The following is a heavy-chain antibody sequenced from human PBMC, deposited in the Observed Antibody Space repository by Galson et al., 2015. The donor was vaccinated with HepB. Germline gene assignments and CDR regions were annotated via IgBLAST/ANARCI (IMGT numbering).Heavy chain of an antibody. CDR1: GYTFTGYY. CDR3: AREEGRVDYYYYGMDV. V-gene: IGHV1-2*04. Sequence: SVKVSCKASGYTFTGYYMHWVRQAPGQGLEWMGWINPNSGGTNYAQKFQGWVTMTRDTSISTAYMELSRLRSDDTAVYYCAREEGRVDYYYYGMDVWGQGTTVTVSS. D-gene: IGHD5-24*01. J-gene: IGHJ6*02. CDR2: INPNSGGT.